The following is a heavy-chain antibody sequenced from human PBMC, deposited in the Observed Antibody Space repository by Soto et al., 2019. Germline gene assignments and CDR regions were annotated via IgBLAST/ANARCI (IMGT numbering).Heavy chain of an antibody. V-gene: IGHV1-18*01. D-gene: IGHD6-25*01. CDR1: GYTFTSYG. J-gene: IGHJ4*02. CDR2: ISAYNGNT. CDR3: ATDPRPYSSGRRPFAY. Sequence: GASVKVSCKASGYTFTSYGISWVRQAPGQGLEWMGWISAYNGNTNYAQKLQGGVTMTTDTSTSTAYMELRSLRSDDTAVYYCATDPRPYSSGRRPFAYWGQGTLVTVSS.